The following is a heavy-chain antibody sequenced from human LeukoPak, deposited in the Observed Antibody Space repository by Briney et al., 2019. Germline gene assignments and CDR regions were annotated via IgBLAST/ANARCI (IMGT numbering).Heavy chain of an antibody. J-gene: IGHJ3*02. CDR3: AREGVVVVPAAEGLDAFDI. D-gene: IGHD2-2*01. V-gene: IGHV3-33*02. CDR2: IWYDGSNK. Sequence: PGGSLRLSCEASGFTFRSYDMHWVRQAPGKGLEWVAVIWYDGSNKYYADSVKGRFTISRDTSTNTVFLQMDSLRAEDTAVYSCAREGVVVVPAAEGLDAFDIWGQGTMVTVSS. CDR1: GFTFRSYD.